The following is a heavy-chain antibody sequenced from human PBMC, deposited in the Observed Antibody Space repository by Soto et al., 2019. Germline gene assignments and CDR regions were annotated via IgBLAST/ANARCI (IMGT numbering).Heavy chain of an antibody. V-gene: IGHV4-59*01. Sequence: PSETLSLTCTVSGGSISSYYWSWIRQPPGKGLEWIGYIYYSGSTNYNPSLKSRVTISVDTSENQFSLKLSSVTAADTAVYYCARGGSYSRWSLAFDPWGQGTLVTVSS. CDR1: GGSISSYY. D-gene: IGHD6-6*01. J-gene: IGHJ5*02. CDR3: ARGGSYSRWSLAFDP. CDR2: IYYSGST.